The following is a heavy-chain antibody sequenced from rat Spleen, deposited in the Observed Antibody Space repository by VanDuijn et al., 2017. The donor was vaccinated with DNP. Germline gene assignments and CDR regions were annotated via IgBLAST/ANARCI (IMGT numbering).Heavy chain of an antibody. J-gene: IGHJ2*01. CDR3: VRWNSGHFDY. Sequence: EVQLVESGGDLVQPGRSLKLFCAASGFTFSDYYMAWFRQAPTKGLEWVAYIRYDGGSLYYPDSVKGRFTISRDNAKSTLYLQMNSLRSEDMATYYCVRWNSGHFDYWGQGVMVTVSS. CDR2: IRYDGGSL. CDR1: GFTFSDYY. V-gene: IGHV5-22*01. D-gene: IGHD4-3*01.